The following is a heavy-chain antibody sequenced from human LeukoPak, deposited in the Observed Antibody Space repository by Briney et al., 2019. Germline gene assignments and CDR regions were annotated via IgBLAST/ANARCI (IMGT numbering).Heavy chain of an antibody. CDR2: ISSSGSTI. J-gene: IGHJ6*03. D-gene: IGHD6-13*01. V-gene: IGHV3-11*01. Sequence: GGSLRLSCAASGSTFSDYYMSWIRQAPGKGLEWVSYISSSGSTIYYADSVKGRFTISRDNAKNSLYLQMNSLRAEDTAVYYCARKRLAAAGPYYYYYMDVWGKGTTVTVSS. CDR3: ARKRLAAAGPYYYYYMDV. CDR1: GSTFSDYY.